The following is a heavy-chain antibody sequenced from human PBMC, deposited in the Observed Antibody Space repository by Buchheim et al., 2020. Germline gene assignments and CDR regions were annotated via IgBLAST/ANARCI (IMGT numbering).Heavy chain of an antibody. CDR2: ISYDGSNK. J-gene: IGHJ6*02. Sequence: QVQLVESGGGVVQPGRSLRLSCAASGFTFSSYGMHWVRQAPGKGLEWVAVISYDGSNKYYADSVKGRFTISRDNSKNTRYLQMNSLRAEDTAVYYCAKDYGGNSHYYGMDVWGQGTT. CDR3: AKDYGGNSHYYGMDV. V-gene: IGHV3-30*18. D-gene: IGHD4-23*01. CDR1: GFTFSSYG.